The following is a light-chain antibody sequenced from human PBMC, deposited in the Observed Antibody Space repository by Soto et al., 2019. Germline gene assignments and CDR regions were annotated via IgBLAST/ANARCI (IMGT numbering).Light chain of an antibody. CDR2: YDD. CDR1: TSNLGNNA. J-gene: IGLJ3*02. V-gene: IGLV1-36*01. CDR3: ASWDDTLSGVV. Sequence: QSVLTQPPSVSGAPGQRVTISCSGRTSNLGNNAVNWYQQLPGKAPRALIYYDDLLPTGVSKRFSGSKSGTSVSLAISGLQSDDEADYYCASWDDTLSGVVFGGGTKLTVL.